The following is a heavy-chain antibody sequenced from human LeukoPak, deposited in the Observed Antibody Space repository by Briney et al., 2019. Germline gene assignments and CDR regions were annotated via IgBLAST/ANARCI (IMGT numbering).Heavy chain of an antibody. CDR3: ARGGSSSRSSEFDY. J-gene: IGHJ4*02. CDR2: IHPNSGGT. Sequence: ASVKVSCKASGYTFTGYYMHWVRQAPGQGLEWMGWIHPNSGGTNYAQKFQGRVTMTRDTSISTAYMELSRLRSDDTAVYYCARGGSSSRSSEFDYWGQGTLVTVSS. CDR1: GYTFTGYY. D-gene: IGHD6-13*01. V-gene: IGHV1-2*02.